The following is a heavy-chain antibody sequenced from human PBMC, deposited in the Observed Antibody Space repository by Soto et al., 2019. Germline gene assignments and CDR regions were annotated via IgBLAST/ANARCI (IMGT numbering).Heavy chain of an antibody. CDR2: ISAYNGNT. V-gene: IGHV1-18*01. CDR1: GYTFTSYG. Sequence: QVQLVQSGAEVKKPGASVKVSCKASGYTFTSYGISWVRQAPGQGLEWMGWISAYNGNTNYAQKLQGRVTMTTDTSTSTAYMELRSLRSDDTAVYYCAISKVGLGSGRNYYYYGMDVWGQGTTVTVSS. J-gene: IGHJ6*02. CDR3: AISKVGLGSGRNYYYYGMDV. D-gene: IGHD3-10*01.